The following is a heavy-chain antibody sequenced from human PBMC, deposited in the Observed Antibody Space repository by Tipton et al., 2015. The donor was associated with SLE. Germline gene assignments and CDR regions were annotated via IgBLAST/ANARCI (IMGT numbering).Heavy chain of an antibody. CDR3: VRDDGAGPYYYGMDV. D-gene: IGHD1-26*01. CDR2: IYHSGST. V-gene: IGHV4-59*12. J-gene: IGHJ6*02. Sequence: GLVKPSETLSLTCTVSGGSISSYYWSWIRQPPGKGLEWSGYIYHSGSTNYNPSLKSRVTISVDTSKNQFSLKLSSVTAADTAVYYCVRDDGAGPYYYGMDVWGQGTTVTVSS. CDR1: GGSISSYY.